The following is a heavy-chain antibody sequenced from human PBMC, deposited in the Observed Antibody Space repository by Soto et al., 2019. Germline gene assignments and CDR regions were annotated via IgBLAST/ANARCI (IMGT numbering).Heavy chain of an antibody. J-gene: IGHJ6*02. V-gene: IGHV3-33*01. D-gene: IGHD6-13*01. CDR2: IWYDGSNK. CDR3: ARDDPAAQIPYGMDV. Sequence: GGSLRLSCAASGFTFSSYGMHWVRQAPGKGLEWVSVIWYDGSNKYYADSVKGRFTISRDNSKNTLYLQMNSLRAEDTAVYYCARDDPAAQIPYGMDVWGQGTTVTVSS. CDR1: GFTFSSYG.